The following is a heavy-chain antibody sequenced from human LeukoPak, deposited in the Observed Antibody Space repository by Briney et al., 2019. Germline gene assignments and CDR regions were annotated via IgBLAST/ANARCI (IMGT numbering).Heavy chain of an antibody. CDR3: ARGVTSGYYPPRGHFDY. Sequence: PSETLSLTCSVSGGSISSYYWSWIRQPPGKGLEWIGYIYYSGSTNYNPSLKSRVTISVDTSKNQFSLKLSSVTAADTAVYYCARGVTSGYYPPRGHFDYWGQGTLVTVSS. D-gene: IGHD3-22*01. V-gene: IGHV4-59*08. CDR2: IYYSGST. J-gene: IGHJ4*02. CDR1: GGSISSYY.